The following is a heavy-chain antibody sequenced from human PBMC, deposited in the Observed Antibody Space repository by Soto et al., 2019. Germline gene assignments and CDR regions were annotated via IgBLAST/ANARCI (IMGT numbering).Heavy chain of an antibody. V-gene: IGHV3-23*01. CDR1: GFILNNYA. J-gene: IGHJ3*01. Sequence: VQLLESGGDLVQPGGSLRLSCVASGFILNNYAMSWVRQAPRKGLEWVSTIGGTDGDSDGVPWYEDSVKGRFTISRDSSANTLFLHMDKLRAEDSALYYCVKRGRNWGAFDFWGQGTTVVVSS. D-gene: IGHD7-27*01. CDR3: VKRGRNWGAFDF. CDR2: IGGTDGDSDGVP.